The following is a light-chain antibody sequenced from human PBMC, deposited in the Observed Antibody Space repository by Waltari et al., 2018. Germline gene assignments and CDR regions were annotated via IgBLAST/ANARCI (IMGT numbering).Light chain of an antibody. V-gene: IGLV8-61*01. CDR1: SGSVSSTSY. J-gene: IGLJ3*02. Sequence: QTVVTQEPSFSVSLGGTGTLTCALRSGSVSSTSYASWYQQTPGQAPRTLVYKINNRSSGVPDRFSGSMLGNKAALTITGAQAEDESDYYCVLYMGSGIWVFGGGTKLTVL. CDR3: VLYMGSGIWV. CDR2: KIN.